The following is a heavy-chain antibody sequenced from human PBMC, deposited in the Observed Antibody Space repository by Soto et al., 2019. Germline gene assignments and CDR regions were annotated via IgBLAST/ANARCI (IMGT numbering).Heavy chain of an antibody. CDR1: GGTFSSYA. CDR2: IIPIFGTA. J-gene: IGHJ4*02. D-gene: IGHD6-13*01. Sequence: QVQLVQSGAEVKKPGSSVKVSCKASGGTFSSYAISWVRQAPGQALEWMGGIIPIFGTANYAQKFQGRVTITADKSTSTAYMGLSSLRSEDTAVYYCARVDPLGAAADYWGQGTLVTVSS. CDR3: ARVDPLGAAADY. V-gene: IGHV1-69*06.